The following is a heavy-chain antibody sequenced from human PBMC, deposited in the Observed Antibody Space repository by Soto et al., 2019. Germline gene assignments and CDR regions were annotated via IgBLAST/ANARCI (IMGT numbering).Heavy chain of an antibody. CDR1: GGSITSANW. V-gene: IGHV4-4*02. CDR3: ARVLRGWFDP. J-gene: IGHJ5*02. Sequence: SETLSLTCTVSGGSITSANWWTWVRQPPGGGLEWIGEISHSGITNYKASLKSRVTMSVDKTKNDVSLKLTSVTAADTAVYYCARVLRGWFDPWGQGTPVTVSS. CDR2: ISHSGIT.